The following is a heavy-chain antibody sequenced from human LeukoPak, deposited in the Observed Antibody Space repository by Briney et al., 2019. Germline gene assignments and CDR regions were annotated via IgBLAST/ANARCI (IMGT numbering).Heavy chain of an antibody. Sequence: GESLQISCKGSGYSFTSYWIGWVRQMPGKGLEWMGLIYPGDSDTRYSPSFQGQVTISVDKSISTAYLQWSSLKASDTAMYYCASKKYDFWSDYYGSGAFDIWGQGTMVTVSS. D-gene: IGHD3-3*01. J-gene: IGHJ3*02. CDR2: IYPGDSDT. CDR3: ASKKYDFWSDYYGSGAFDI. V-gene: IGHV5-51*01. CDR1: GYSFTSYW.